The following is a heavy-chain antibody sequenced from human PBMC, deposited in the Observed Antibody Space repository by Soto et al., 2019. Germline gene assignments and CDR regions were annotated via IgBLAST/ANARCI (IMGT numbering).Heavy chain of an antibody. CDR1: GGSISSYY. CDR2: IYYSAST. V-gene: IGHV4-59*01. CDR3: ASGHPYYYDSSGYYPLYY. Sequence: SETLSLTCTVSGGSISSYYWSWIRQPPGKGLEWIGYIYYSASTNYNPSRKSRDTISVDTSKNQFSLKLSSVTAADTAVYYCASGHPYYYDSSGYYPLYYWGQGTQVTVSS. J-gene: IGHJ4*02. D-gene: IGHD3-22*01.